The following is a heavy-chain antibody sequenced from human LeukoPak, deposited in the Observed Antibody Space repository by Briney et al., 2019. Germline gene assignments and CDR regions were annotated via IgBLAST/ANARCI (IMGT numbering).Heavy chain of an antibody. CDR1: GFTFSNYA. Sequence: GGSLRLSCAASGFTFSNYAMSWVRQAPGKGLEWVSAVNNIGGSTSYADSVKGRFTISRDTSKNTVFLQMNSLRSEDTAIYFCAKRALSIPVTYFDCLGQGTLVTVSS. J-gene: IGHJ4*02. CDR2: VNNIGGST. D-gene: IGHD2-21*01. CDR3: AKRALSIPVTYFDC. V-gene: IGHV3-23*01.